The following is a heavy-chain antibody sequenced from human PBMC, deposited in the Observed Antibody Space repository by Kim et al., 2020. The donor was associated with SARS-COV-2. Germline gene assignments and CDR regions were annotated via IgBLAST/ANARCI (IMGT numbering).Heavy chain of an antibody. Sequence: GGSLRLSCAASGFTFSSYSMNWVRQAPGKGLEWVSYISSSSSTIYYADSVKGRFTISRDNAKNSLYLQMNSLRDEDTAVYYCARDMSGSYLYYYYYGMDVWGQGTTVTVSS. D-gene: IGHD1-26*01. CDR2: ISSSSSTI. V-gene: IGHV3-48*02. J-gene: IGHJ6*02. CDR1: GFTFSSYS. CDR3: ARDMSGSYLYYYYYGMDV.